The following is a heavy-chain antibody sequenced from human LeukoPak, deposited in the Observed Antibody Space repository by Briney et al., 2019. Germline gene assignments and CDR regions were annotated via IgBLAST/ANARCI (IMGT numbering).Heavy chain of an antibody. J-gene: IGHJ4*02. CDR3: ARDLKAAAGTFGY. CDR2: INPNSGGT. D-gene: IGHD6-13*01. Sequence: ASVRDSCTASGSTFTCYYMHWVRQAPGQGLEGMGWINPNSGGTNYAQKFQGRVTMTRDTSISTAYMELSRLRSDDTAVYYCARDLKAAAGTFGYWGQGTLVTVSS. CDR1: GSTFTCYY. V-gene: IGHV1-2*02.